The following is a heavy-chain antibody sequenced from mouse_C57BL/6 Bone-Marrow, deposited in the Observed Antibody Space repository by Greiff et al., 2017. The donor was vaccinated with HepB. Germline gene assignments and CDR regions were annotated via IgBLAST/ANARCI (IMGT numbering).Heavy chain of an antibody. V-gene: IGHV3-6*01. CDR2: ISYDGSN. Sequence: EVQLVESGPGFVKPSQSLSLTCSVTGYSITSGYYWNWIRQFPGNKLEWMGYISYDGSNNYNPSLKNRISITRDTSKNQFFLKLNSVTTEDTATYYCAIYGNYWYFDVWGTGTTVTVSS. D-gene: IGHD2-1*01. CDR1: GYSITSGYY. CDR3: AIYGNYWYFDV. J-gene: IGHJ1*03.